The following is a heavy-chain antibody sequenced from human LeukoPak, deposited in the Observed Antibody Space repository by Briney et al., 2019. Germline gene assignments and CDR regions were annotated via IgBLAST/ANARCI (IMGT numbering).Heavy chain of an antibody. CDR2: NYYSGST. J-gene: IGHJ6*03. V-gene: IGHV4-59*01. D-gene: IGHD6-6*01. Sequence: SETLSLTCTVSGGSLSSYYWSSIRQPPGKGLEWIGYNYYSGSTNYNPSLKSRVPISVDTSKNQFSLKLSSVTAADTAVYYCARVVAARTYYMDVWGKGTTVTVSS. CDR1: GGSLSSYY. CDR3: ARVVAARTYYMDV.